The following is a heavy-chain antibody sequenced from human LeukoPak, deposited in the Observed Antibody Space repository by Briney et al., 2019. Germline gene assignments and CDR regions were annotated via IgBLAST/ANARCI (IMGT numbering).Heavy chain of an antibody. CDR2: INHSGST. CDR1: GGSFSGYY. D-gene: IGHD4/OR15-4a*01. CDR3: ARLRVLWWKIDY. Sequence: SETLSLTCAVYGGSFSGYYWSWIRQPPGKGLEWIGEINHSGSTNYNPSLKSRVTISVDTSKNQFSLKLSSVTAADAAVYYCARLRVLWWKIDYWGQGTLVTVSS. J-gene: IGHJ4*02. V-gene: IGHV4-34*01.